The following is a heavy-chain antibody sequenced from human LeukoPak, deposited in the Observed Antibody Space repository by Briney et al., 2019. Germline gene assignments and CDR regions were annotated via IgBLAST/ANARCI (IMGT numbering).Heavy chain of an antibody. V-gene: IGHV3-23*01. D-gene: IGHD2-2*02. J-gene: IGHJ6*03. CDR2: ISGSGVTT. CDR3: TTVRIVVVPAAIRYYYMDV. Sequence: GGSLRLSCAASGFTFSSNAMSWVRQAPGKGLEWVSAISGSGVTTYYANSVKDRFTISRDDSKNTLYLQMNSLKTEDTAVYYCTTVRIVVVPAAIRYYYMDVWGKGTTVTVSS. CDR1: GFTFSSNA.